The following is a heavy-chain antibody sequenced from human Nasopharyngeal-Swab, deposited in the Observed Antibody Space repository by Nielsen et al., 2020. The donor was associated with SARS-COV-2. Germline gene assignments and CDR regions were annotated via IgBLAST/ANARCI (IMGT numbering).Heavy chain of an antibody. CDR3: AKLPTILSDAFDI. CDR1: GFTFDDYA. V-gene: IGHV3-9*01. CDR2: ISWNSGSI. Sequence: GGSLRLSCAASGFTFDDYAMHWVRQAPGKGLEWVSGISWNSGSIGHADSVKGRFTISRDNAKNSLYLQMNSLRAEDTALYYCAKLPTILSDAFDIWGQGTMVTVSS. J-gene: IGHJ3*02. D-gene: IGHD5-24*01.